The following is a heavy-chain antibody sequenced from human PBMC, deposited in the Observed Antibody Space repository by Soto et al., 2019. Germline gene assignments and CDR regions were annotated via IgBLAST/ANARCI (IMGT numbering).Heavy chain of an antibody. D-gene: IGHD5-18*01. Sequence: GSLRLSCAASGFTFSDYYMSWIRPAPGKGLEWVSYISSNSSYTKYPDSVKGRFTISRDHRQNSLYLPMNHLKAEDTAVYYCAREYGGYSYGYDYWGQGTLVTVSS. V-gene: IGHV3-11*06. CDR1: GFTFSDYY. J-gene: IGHJ4*02. CDR2: ISSNSSYT. CDR3: AREYGGYSYGYDY.